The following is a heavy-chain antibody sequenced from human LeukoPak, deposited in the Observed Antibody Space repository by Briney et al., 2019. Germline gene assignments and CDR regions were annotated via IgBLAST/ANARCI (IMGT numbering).Heavy chain of an antibody. D-gene: IGHD6-19*01. CDR3: AKDMSSSGWYFFDY. CDR1: GFTFSSYW. J-gene: IGHJ4*02. V-gene: IGHV3-7*01. CDR2: IKQDGSEK. Sequence: HPGGSLRLSCAASGFTFSSYWMSWVRQAPGKGLEWVANIKQDGSEKYYVDSVKGRFTISRDNAKNSLYLQMNSLRAEDTAVYYCAKDMSSSGWYFFDYWGQGTLVTVSS.